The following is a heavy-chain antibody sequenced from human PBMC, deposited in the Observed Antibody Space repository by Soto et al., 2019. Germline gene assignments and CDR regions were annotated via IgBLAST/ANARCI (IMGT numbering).Heavy chain of an antibody. V-gene: IGHV3-9*01. D-gene: IGHD2-8*02. J-gene: IGHJ3*02. CDR1: GFTFDDYA. Sequence: EVQLVESGGGLVQPGRSLRLSCAASGFTFDDYAMHWVRQAPGKGLEWVSGISWNSGSIGYADSVKGRFTISRDNAKNSLYLQMNSLRAEDTALYYCAKARRSGGYWCADAFDIWGQGTMVTVSS. CDR3: AKARRSGGYWCADAFDI. CDR2: ISWNSGSI.